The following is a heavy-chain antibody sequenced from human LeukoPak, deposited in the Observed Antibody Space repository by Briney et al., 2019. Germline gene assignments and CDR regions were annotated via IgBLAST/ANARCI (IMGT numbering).Heavy chain of an antibody. J-gene: IGHJ4*02. V-gene: IGHV4-39*01. D-gene: IGHD1-1*01. Sequence: GSLRLSCAASGFTVSSNYMSWIRQPPGKGLEWIGSIYYSGNTYYNPSLESRVTISVDTSKNQFSLKLSSVTAADTAAYYCASGGSTAYYFDYWGQGALVTVSS. CDR2: IYYSGNT. CDR3: ASGGSTAYYFDY. CDR1: GFTVSSNY.